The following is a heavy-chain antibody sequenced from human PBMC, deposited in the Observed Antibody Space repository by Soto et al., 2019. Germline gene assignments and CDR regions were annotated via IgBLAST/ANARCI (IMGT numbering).Heavy chain of an antibody. D-gene: IGHD1-7*01. Sequence: SETLSLTCTVSGAYVSDFSWSWIRQPAGKGLEWIGRITVNGITQYSPSFRSRVTMSMDTSRNQFSLNLQSATAADPALYYCARESGENWTYEAHWGQGTLVTVSS. CDR2: ITVNGIT. CDR3: ARESGENWTYEAH. CDR1: GAYVSDFS. J-gene: IGHJ1*01. V-gene: IGHV4-4*07.